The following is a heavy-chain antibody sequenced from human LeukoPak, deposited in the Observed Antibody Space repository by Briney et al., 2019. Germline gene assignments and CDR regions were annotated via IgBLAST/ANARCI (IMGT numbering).Heavy chain of an antibody. CDR3: VRDRELTY. CDR2: IYNSGSST. D-gene: IGHD3-10*01. J-gene: IGHJ4*02. Sequence: PAETLSLTCTVSDGSISIYYWNWIRQPPGKGLEWIGYIYNSGSSTIYNPSLQSRVTISVDMSKNQFSLRLSSVTAADTAVYFCVRDRELTYWGQGILVTVS. CDR1: DGSISIYY. V-gene: IGHV4-59*01.